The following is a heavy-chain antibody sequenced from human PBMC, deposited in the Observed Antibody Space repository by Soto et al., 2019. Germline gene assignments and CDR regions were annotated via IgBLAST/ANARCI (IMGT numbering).Heavy chain of an antibody. CDR3: ARGGNWFDP. J-gene: IGHJ5*02. V-gene: IGHV4-59*01. CDR1: GGSISNYY. Sequence: SETLSLTCNVSGGSISNYYWTWVRQSPEKGLEWIGYMYCNGNINYNPSLKSRVTISIXXXKXXXXLTLKSXXAAXTAVYYCARGGNWFDPWGQGVLVTVSS. CDR2: MYCNGNI. D-gene: IGHD3-16*01.